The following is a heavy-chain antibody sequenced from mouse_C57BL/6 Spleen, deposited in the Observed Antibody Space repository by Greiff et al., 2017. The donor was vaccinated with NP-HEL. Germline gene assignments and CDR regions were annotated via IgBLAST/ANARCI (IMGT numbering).Heavy chain of an antibody. V-gene: IGHV1-80*01. J-gene: IGHJ1*03. CDR1: GYAFSSYW. D-gene: IGHD3-3*01. Sequence: QVQLQQSGAELVKPGASVKISCKASGYAFSSYWMNWVKQRPGKGLEWIGQIYPGDGDTNYNGKFKGKATLTADKSSSTAYMQLSSLTSEDSAVYFWAGGGLVPTRCFDVGGTGTTVTVSS. CDR2: IYPGDGDT. CDR3: AGGGLVPTRCFDV.